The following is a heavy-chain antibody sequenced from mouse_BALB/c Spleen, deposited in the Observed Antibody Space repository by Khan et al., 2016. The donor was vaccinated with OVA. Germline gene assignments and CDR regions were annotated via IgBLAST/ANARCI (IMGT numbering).Heavy chain of an antibody. J-gene: IGHJ3*01. D-gene: IGHD2-4*01. CDR3: ARGYYDYDVGLPAY. CDR1: GYSFTDYN. V-gene: IGHV1S135*01. CDR2: IDPYHDVT. Sequence: VQLQQPGPELVKPGASVKVSCKASGYSFTDYNMYWVKQSHGKSLEWIGYIDPYHDVTSYNQKFKGKATLTVDKSSRTAFMHLNSLTSEDSAVYYCARGYYDYDVGLPAYWGQGTLVTVAA.